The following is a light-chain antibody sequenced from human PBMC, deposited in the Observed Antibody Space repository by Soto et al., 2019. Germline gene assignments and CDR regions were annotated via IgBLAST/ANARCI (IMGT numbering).Light chain of an antibody. Sequence: QSALPQPASGSGSPGQSITISCTGTSSDFGNYNLVSWYQQHPGKVPKLILFEVNKRHSGVSGRFSGSKSGNTASLTISGLQAEDEADYYCCSFTSSNTHVFGTGTKLTVL. V-gene: IGLV2-23*02. CDR1: SSDFGNYNL. CDR2: EVN. CDR3: CSFTSSNTHV. J-gene: IGLJ1*01.